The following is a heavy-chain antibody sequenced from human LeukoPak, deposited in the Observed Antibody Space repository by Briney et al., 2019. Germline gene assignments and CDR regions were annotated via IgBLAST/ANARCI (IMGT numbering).Heavy chain of an antibody. CDR1: GGSISGYY. V-gene: IGHV4-59*01. J-gene: IGHJ5*02. D-gene: IGHD3-9*01. CDR2: IYYSGST. CDR3: AREYYDILTGYRNSNWFDP. Sequence: SETLSLSCTVSGGSISGYYWSWIRQPPGKGLEWIGYIYYSGSTNYNPSLKSRVTISVDTSKNQFSLKLSSVTAADTAVYYCAREYYDILTGYRNSNWFDPWGQGTLVTVSS.